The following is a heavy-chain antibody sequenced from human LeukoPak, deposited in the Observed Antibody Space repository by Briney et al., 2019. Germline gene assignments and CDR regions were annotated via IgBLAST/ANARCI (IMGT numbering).Heavy chain of an antibody. CDR3: ARVFRSSLNWFDP. D-gene: IGHD6-13*01. V-gene: IGHV3-7*01. CDR2: IKQDGSEK. CDR1: EFSFNYYW. J-gene: IGHJ5*02. Sequence: GGSLRLSCAASEFSFNYYWMSWVRQAPGKGLKWVAKIKQDGSEKYYVDSVKGRFTISRDNAKNSLYLQMSSLRAEDTAVYYCARVFRSSLNWFDPWGQGTLVTVSS.